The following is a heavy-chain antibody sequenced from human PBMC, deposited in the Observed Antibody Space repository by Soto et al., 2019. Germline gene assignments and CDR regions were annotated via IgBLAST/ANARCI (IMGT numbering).Heavy chain of an antibody. CDR3: ARDRFRSASSCYFT. CDR1: GFSFSSYA. CDR2: ISGNAATT. V-gene: IGHV3-23*01. Sequence: EVQLLESGGDLIHPGGSLRLSCAGSGFSFSSYALAWVRQAPGKGLEWVSSISGNAATTSYAESVKGRFAISRDNSKCTLYLQINSLRVEDTAVYYCARDRFRSASSCYFTWGQGTLVTVSS. D-gene: IGHD2-2*01. J-gene: IGHJ5*02.